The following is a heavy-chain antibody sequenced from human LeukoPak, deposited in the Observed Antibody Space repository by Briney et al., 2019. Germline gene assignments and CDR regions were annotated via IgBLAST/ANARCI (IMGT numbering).Heavy chain of an antibody. V-gene: IGHV4-30-2*01. CDR3: ARLRALYSSSHYYFDY. J-gene: IGHJ4*02. D-gene: IGHD6-6*01. CDR2: IYHSGST. CDR1: GGSISSGGYY. Sequence: SQTLSLTCTVSGGSISSGGYYWSWIRQPPGKGLEWIGYIYHSGSTYYNPSLKSRVTISVDRSKNQFSLKLSSVTAADTAVYYCARLRALYSSSHYYFDYWGQGTLVTVSS.